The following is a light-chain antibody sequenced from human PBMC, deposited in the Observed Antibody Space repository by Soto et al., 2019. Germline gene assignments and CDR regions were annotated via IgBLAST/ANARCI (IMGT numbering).Light chain of an antibody. CDR1: QTVSSY. CDR3: QQSFTTPP. J-gene: IGKJ5*01. Sequence: DNQMTQSPSSLSASVGDRVNITCRASQTVSSYLNWYQQKPGTVPKLLIYATSNLQSGVPSRFSGRGFGTDFTLTISSPQPEDFATYYCQQSFTTPPFAQGTRLEIK. CDR2: ATS. V-gene: IGKV1-39*01.